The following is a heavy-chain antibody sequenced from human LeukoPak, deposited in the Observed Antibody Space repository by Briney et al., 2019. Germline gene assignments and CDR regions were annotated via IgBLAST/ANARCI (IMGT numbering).Heavy chain of an antibody. D-gene: IGHD5-12*01. Sequence: PSETLSLTCTVSGGSISGYFWTWIRQPAGKGLEWIGRIYPSGSNNYNPSLKSRVTMSLDTSKNHFSLNLTSVTAADTAVYYCAREPTSGREPTSGRPLDYRGQGTLVTVSS. CDR3: AREPTSGREPTSGRPLDY. CDR1: GGSISGYF. CDR2: IYPSGSN. J-gene: IGHJ4*02. V-gene: IGHV4-4*07.